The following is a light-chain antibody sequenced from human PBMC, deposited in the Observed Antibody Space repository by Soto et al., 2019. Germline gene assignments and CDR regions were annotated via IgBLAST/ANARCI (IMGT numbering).Light chain of an antibody. CDR3: QQRSNWPRT. CDR2: GAS. Sequence: DIQTTQSPSPLSASVGDRVTITCRASQSICSWVAWYQQKPGQAPRLLIYGASSLETGVPSRFSGSGSGTEFTLTISSLEPEDFAVYYCQQRSNWPRTFGQGTKVDIK. J-gene: IGKJ1*01. CDR1: QSICSW. V-gene: IGKV1-5*01.